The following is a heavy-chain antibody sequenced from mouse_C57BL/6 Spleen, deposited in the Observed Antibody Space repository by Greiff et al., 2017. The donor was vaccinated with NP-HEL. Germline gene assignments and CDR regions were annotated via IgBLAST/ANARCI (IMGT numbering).Heavy chain of an antibody. CDR1: GYTFTSYW. J-gene: IGHJ2*01. CDR3: AREVGEGFDY. D-gene: IGHD1-1*02. CDR2: IYPSDSET. Sequence: QVQLQQSGAELVRPGSSVKLSCKASGYTFTSYWMDWVKQRPGQGLEWIGNIYPSDSETHYNQKFKDKATLTVDKSSSTAYMQLSSLTSEDSAVYYCAREVGEGFDYWGQGTTLTVSS. V-gene: IGHV1-61*01.